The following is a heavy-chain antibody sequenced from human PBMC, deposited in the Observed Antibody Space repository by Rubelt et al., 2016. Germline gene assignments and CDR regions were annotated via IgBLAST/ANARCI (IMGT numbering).Heavy chain of an antibody. Sequence: VQLVESGGGVVQPGRSLRLSCAASGFTFSSYAMSWVRQAPGKGLEWVSAISGSGGSTYYADSVWGRFTISRDNAKNTLYLQMNSLQGEDTAVYHCAKDLDGDGGFDYWGQGTLGTVSS. CDR2: ISGSGGST. V-gene: IGHV3-23*04. CDR1: GFTFSSYA. D-gene: IGHD4-17*01. J-gene: IGHJ4*02. CDR3: AKDLDGDGGFDY.